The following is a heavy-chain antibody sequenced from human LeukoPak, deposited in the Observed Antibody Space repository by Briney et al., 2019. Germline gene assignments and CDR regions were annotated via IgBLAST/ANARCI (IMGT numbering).Heavy chain of an antibody. D-gene: IGHD6-13*01. CDR3: ARVVAAAGLDYYFDY. Sequence: GGSLTLSCAASGFTFSTHAMTWVRQAPGKGLEWVSSITGSGGSTSYYADSVKGRFTISRDNAKTSLYLQMNSLRAEDTAVYYCARVVAAAGLDYYFDYWGQGTLVTVSS. V-gene: IGHV3-23*01. J-gene: IGHJ4*02. CDR1: GFTFSTHA. CDR2: ITGSGGSTS.